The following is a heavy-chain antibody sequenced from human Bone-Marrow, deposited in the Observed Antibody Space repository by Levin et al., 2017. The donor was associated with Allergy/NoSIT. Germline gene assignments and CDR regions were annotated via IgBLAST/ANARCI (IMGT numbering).Heavy chain of an antibody. CDR3: APDSSGDYSGY. Sequence: GGSLRLSCVASGFTFSSHWMNWVRQAPGKGLEWVANIEKDGSEKNYVDPVKGRFTISRDNAKNSLYLQMNSLRAEDTAVYYCAPDSSGDYSGYWGQGTLVTVSS. CDR1: GFTFSSHW. V-gene: IGHV3-7*01. J-gene: IGHJ4*02. D-gene: IGHD3-22*01. CDR2: IEKDGSEK.